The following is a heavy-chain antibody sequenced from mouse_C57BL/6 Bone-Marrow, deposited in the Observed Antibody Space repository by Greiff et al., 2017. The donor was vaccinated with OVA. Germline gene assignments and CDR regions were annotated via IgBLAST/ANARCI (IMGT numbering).Heavy chain of an antibody. J-gene: IGHJ4*01. CDR1: GFTFSSYA. Sequence: EVMLVESGEGLVKPGGSLKLSCAASGFTFSSYAMSWVRRTPEKRLEWVAYISSGGDYIYYADTVKGRFTISRDNARNTLYQQMSSLKSEDTAMYYCTRLLDAMDYWGQGTSVTVSS. CDR3: TRLLDAMDY. CDR2: ISSGGDYI. D-gene: IGHD2-1*01. V-gene: IGHV5-9-1*02.